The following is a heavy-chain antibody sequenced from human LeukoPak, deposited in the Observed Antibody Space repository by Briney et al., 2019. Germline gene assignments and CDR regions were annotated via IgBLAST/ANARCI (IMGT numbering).Heavy chain of an antibody. D-gene: IGHD3-3*01. J-gene: IGHJ3*02. CDR2: VYPSDSDT. CDR1: GYNFATYW. V-gene: IGHV5-51*01. Sequence: GESLKISCKTSGYNFATYWIGWVRQMPGKGLEWMGIVYPSDSDTRYSPSFQGQVTISADKSISTAYLQWSSLKASDTAMYYCARQEYVTIFGVVIIDAFDIWGQGTMVTVSS. CDR3: ARQEYVTIFGVVIIDAFDI.